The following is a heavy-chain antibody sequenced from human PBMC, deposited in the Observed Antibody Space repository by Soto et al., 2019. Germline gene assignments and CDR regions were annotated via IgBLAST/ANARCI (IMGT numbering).Heavy chain of an antibody. CDR2: INVGNGNT. Sequence: QVQLVQSGAEVRKPGASVKVSCKASGYTFTRYTIHWVRQAPGQRLEWMAWINVGNGNTRYSQKFQGRVNVTRDTSASTAYMELSSLTSADTAVDYCGRERGSVGDLDYWGQGTLVTVSS. CDR3: GRERGSVGDLDY. D-gene: IGHD3-3*01. J-gene: IGHJ4*02. V-gene: IGHV1-3*01. CDR1: GYTFTRYT.